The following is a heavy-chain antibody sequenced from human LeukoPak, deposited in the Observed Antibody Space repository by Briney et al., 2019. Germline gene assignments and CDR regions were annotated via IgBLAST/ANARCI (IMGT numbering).Heavy chain of an antibody. Sequence: GGSLRLSCAASGFTFSNAWMSWVRQAPGKGLEWVGRIKSKTDGGTTDYAAPVKGRFTTSRDDSKNTLYLQMNSLKTEDTAVYYCTTDDVVVPAALREAFDIWGQGTMVTVSS. J-gene: IGHJ3*02. CDR3: TTDDVVVPAALREAFDI. V-gene: IGHV3-15*01. D-gene: IGHD2-2*01. CDR1: GFTFSNAW. CDR2: IKSKTDGGTT.